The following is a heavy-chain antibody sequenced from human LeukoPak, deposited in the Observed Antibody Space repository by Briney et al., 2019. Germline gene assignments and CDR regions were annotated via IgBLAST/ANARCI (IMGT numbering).Heavy chain of an antibody. CDR2: INPNSGDT. D-gene: IGHD6-13*01. Sequence: ASVKVSCKASGYTFTSYDINWVRQATGQGLEWMGWINPNSGDTNFAQKFQGRVTMTRDTSISTAYMELSRLRSDDTAVYYCAGSAYSSSSSIWDAFDIWGQGTMVTVSS. CDR1: GYTFTSYD. CDR3: AGSAYSSSSSIWDAFDI. V-gene: IGHV1-2*02. J-gene: IGHJ3*02.